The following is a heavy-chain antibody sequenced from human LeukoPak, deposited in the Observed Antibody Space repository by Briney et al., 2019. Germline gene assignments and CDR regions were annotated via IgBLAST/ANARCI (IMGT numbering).Heavy chain of an antibody. CDR1: GFTFSSYW. Sequence: PGGSLRLSCAASGFTFSSYWMHWVRQAPGKGLVWVSRMNSDGRSTSYADSVKGRFTISRDNAENTLYMRMNSLRPEDTAVYYCARGYYSSSRFDSWGQGTLVTVSS. CDR3: ARGYYSSSRFDS. J-gene: IGHJ4*02. CDR2: MNSDGRST. D-gene: IGHD6-13*01. V-gene: IGHV3-74*01.